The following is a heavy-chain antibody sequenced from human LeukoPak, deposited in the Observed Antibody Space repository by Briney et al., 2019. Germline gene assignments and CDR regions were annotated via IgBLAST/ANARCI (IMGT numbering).Heavy chain of an antibody. CDR1: GFTFSSYW. J-gene: IGHJ4*02. Sequence: TGGSLRLSCAASGFTFSSYWMGWVRQGPGKGLEWVANIKPDGSEKYYVDSVKGRFTISRDNAKNSLYLQMNSLRAEDTAVYYCARDWSGYAFDYWGQGTLVTVSS. V-gene: IGHV3-7*01. D-gene: IGHD3-3*01. CDR3: ARDWSGYAFDY. CDR2: IKPDGSEK.